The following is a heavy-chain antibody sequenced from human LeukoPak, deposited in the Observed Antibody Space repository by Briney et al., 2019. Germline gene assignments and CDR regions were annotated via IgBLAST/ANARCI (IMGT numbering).Heavy chain of an antibody. V-gene: IGHV3-21*01. CDR1: GFTFSSYS. CDR3: AKGRRGYGDSPNWYFDL. J-gene: IGHJ2*01. D-gene: IGHD4-17*01. CDR2: ISSSSSYI. Sequence: GGSLRLSCAASGFTFSSYSMNWVRQAPGKGLEWVSSISSSSSYIYYADSVKGRFTISRDNAKNSLYLQMNSLRAEDTAVYYCAKGRRGYGDSPNWYFDLWGRGTLVTVSS.